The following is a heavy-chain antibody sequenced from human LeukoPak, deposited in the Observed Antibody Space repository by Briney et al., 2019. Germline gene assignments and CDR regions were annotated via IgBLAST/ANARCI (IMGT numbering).Heavy chain of an antibody. CDR2: INPHSGDA. J-gene: IGHJ4*02. Sequence: ASVKVSCQASGYTFTGYYMHWVRQAPGQGLEWMGWINPHSGDANYAQKFQGRVTMTRDTSISTAYMELSRLRSDDTAVYYCARDLRAARPGNDFDYWGQGTLVTVSS. V-gene: IGHV1-2*02. CDR3: ARDLRAARPGNDFDY. CDR1: GYTFTGYY. D-gene: IGHD6-6*01.